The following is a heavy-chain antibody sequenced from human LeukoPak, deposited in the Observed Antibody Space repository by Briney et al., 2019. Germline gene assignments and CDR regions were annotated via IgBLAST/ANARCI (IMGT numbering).Heavy chain of an antibody. D-gene: IGHD2-8*02. CDR3: AGHHPRNTVDF. CDR1: GGSISSYY. J-gene: IGHJ4*02. V-gene: IGHV4-59*08. CDR2: ISDIGSI. Sequence: PSETLSLTCTVSGGSISSYYWSWIRQPPGKGLEWIAYISDIGSINYNPSLKSRVTISLDTSKNQFSLELSSVTAADTAVYYCAGHHPRNTVDFWGQGTLVTVSS.